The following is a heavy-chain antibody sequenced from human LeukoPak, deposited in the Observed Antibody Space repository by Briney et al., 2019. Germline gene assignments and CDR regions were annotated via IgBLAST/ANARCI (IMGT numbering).Heavy chain of an antibody. D-gene: IGHD3-22*01. CDR2: ISWDGGST. V-gene: IGHV3-43*01. J-gene: IGHJ4*02. Sequence: PGGSLRLSCAASGFTFHDYTMHWVRQAPGKGLEWVSLISWDGGSTSYAESVKGRFTISRDNSKNSLSLQMHSLRAEDTALYYCAKDFGVVAMYYFDSWGQGPLVTVSS. CDR3: AKDFGVVAMYYFDS. CDR1: GFTFHDYT.